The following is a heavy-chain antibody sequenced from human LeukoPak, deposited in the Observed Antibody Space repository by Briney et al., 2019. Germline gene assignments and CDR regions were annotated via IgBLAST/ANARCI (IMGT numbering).Heavy chain of an antibody. Sequence: ASVKVSCKASGYTFTIYYIFWVRQAPGQGLEWMGIINPSTGSTSYSQKFQGRVTMTRDMSTSTVYMELSSLRSEDTAFYYCARGVHVRVYDSNPHYGHYWGQGALVTVSS. CDR3: ARGVHVRVYDSNPHYGHY. D-gene: IGHD3-22*01. CDR2: INPSTGST. J-gene: IGHJ4*02. V-gene: IGHV1-46*01. CDR1: GYTFTIYY.